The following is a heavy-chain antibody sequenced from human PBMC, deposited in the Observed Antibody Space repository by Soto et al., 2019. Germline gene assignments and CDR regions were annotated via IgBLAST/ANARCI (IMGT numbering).Heavy chain of an antibody. CDR3: ARLPDTAMVPYYYYGMDV. CDR2: IYPGDSDT. J-gene: IGHJ6*02. CDR1: GYSFTSYW. V-gene: IGHV5-51*01. D-gene: IGHD5-18*01. Sequence: GESLKISCKGSGYSFTSYWIGWVRQMPGKGLEWMGIIYPGDSDTRNSPSFQGQVTISADKSISTAYLQWSSLKASDTAMYYCARLPDTAMVPYYYYGMDVWGQGTTVTVSS.